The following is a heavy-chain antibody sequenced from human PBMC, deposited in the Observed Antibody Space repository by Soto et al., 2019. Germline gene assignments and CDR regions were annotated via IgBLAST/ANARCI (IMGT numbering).Heavy chain of an antibody. J-gene: IGHJ3*02. V-gene: IGHV4-31*03. D-gene: IGHD7-27*01. CDR1: GGSISSGGYY. CDR3: ARGELGRGDAFDI. CDR2: IYYSGST. Sequence: QVQLQESGPGLVKPSQTLSLTCTVSGGSISSGGYYWSWIRQHPGKGLEWIGYIYYSGSTYYNPATKSRVTISVDTSKNQFSLKLSSVTAADTAVYYCARGELGRGDAFDIWGQGTMVTVSS.